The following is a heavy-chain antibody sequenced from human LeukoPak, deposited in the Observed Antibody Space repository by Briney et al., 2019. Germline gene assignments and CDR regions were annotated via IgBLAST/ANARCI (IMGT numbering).Heavy chain of an antibody. V-gene: IGHV3-74*01. CDR1: GXTFSSYW. Sequence: GGSLRLSCAGSGXTFSSYWVHWVRQAPGKGLVWVSRIKGDGSSTSYGDSVKGRFTISRDNAKNTLYLQMNSLAAEDTAVYYCARGPGKAGLYYFDNWGQGTLVTVSS. CDR3: ARGPGKAGLYYFDN. D-gene: IGHD6-19*01. J-gene: IGHJ4*02. CDR2: IKGDGSST.